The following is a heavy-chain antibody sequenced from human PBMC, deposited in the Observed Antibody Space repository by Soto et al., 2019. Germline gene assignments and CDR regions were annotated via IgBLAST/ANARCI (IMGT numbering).Heavy chain of an antibody. J-gene: IGHJ4*02. CDR1: GFTFGDYA. V-gene: IGHV3-49*03. CDR2: IRSNAYGGTT. CDR3: TRDSGFRDYFDY. Sequence: GGSLRLSCTASGFTFGDYAMSWFRQAPGKGLEWVSFIRSNAYGGTTEYAASVNGRFTISRDDSKSIAYLQMNSLKTEDTAVYYCTRDSGFRDYFDYWGQGTLVTVSS. D-gene: IGHD5-12*01.